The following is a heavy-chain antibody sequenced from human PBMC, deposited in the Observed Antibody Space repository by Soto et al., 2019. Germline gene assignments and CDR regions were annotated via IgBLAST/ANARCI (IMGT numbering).Heavy chain of an antibody. Sequence: SETLSLTFAVYGGSFSGYYWSWIRQPPGKGLEWIGEINHSGSTTYNPSLKSRVTISVDTSKNQFSLKLSSVPAADTAGYYRARGPRDVLLWFGESPPTPYSYYYGMDFWGQGTTVTVSS. V-gene: IGHV4-34*01. CDR1: GGSFSGYY. CDR3: ARGPRDVLLWFGESPPTPYSYYYGMDF. J-gene: IGHJ6*02. CDR2: INHSGST. D-gene: IGHD3-10*01.